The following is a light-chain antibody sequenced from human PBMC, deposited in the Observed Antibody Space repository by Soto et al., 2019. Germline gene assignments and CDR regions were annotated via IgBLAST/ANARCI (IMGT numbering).Light chain of an antibody. CDR3: HQRSSWPRGT. J-gene: IGKJ1*01. Sequence: EIVLTQSPATLSLSPGERATLSCRASQSVSSYLAWYQQKPGQGPRLLIYDASNRATGVSARFSGSGSGTDFTLTISSLEPEDFAVYYCHQRSSWPRGTFGQGTKVEIE. V-gene: IGKV3-11*01. CDR2: DAS. CDR1: QSVSSY.